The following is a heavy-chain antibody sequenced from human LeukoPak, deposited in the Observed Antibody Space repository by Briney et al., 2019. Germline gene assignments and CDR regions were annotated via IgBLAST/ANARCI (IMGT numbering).Heavy chain of an antibody. V-gene: IGHV1-18*01. CDR2: ISAYNGNT. D-gene: IGHD1-26*01. J-gene: IGHJ3*02. Sequence: ASVKVSCKASGYTFTSYGISWVRQAPGQGLEWMGWISAYNGNTNYAQKLQGRVTMTTDTSTSTAYMELRSLRSDDTAVYYWARFGQVGATLLRVFDIGAKGKMVTVS. CDR1: GYTFTSYG. CDR3: ARFGQVGATLLRVFDI.